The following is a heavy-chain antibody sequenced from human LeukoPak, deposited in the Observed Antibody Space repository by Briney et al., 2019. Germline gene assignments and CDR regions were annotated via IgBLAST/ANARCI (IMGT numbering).Heavy chain of an antibody. V-gene: IGHV4-39*01. D-gene: IGHD3-10*01. Sequence: SETLSLTCTVSDGSISRSSLYWGWIRQSPRKGLEWIRTIYYSGSNYYNPSLKSRVTISVDTSKNQSSLKLSYVTAADTAVYYCARSGIPRYYYGSGSYHPGAIDYWGQGTLVTVSS. CDR1: DGSISRSSLY. CDR2: IYYSGSN. J-gene: IGHJ4*02. CDR3: ARSGIPRYYYGSGSYHPGAIDY.